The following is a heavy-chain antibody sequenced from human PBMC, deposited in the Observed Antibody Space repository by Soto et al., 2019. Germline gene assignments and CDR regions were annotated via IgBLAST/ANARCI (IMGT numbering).Heavy chain of an antibody. D-gene: IGHD3-3*01. V-gene: IGHV4-59*01. Sequence: SETVSLTCTVSGGSISSYYWSWIRQPPGKGLEWIGYIYYSGSTNYNPSLKSRVTISVDTSKNQFSLKLSSVTAADTAVYYCARVLSRGLNVDYWGQGTLVTVSS. CDR3: ARVLSRGLNVDY. CDR1: GGSISSYY. J-gene: IGHJ4*02. CDR2: IYYSGST.